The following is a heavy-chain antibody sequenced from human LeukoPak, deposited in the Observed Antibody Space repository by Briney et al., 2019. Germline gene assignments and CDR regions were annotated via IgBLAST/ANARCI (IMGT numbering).Heavy chain of an antibody. J-gene: IGHJ6*02. CDR1: GGSISSGDYY. CDR2: IYYSGST. V-gene: IGHV4-30-4*01. CDR3: ARARYDRIYGMDV. D-gene: IGHD3-9*01. Sequence: SETLSLTCTVSGGSISSGDYYWSWIRQPPGKGLEWIGYIYYSGSTYYNPSLKSRVTISVDTSKNQFSLKLSSVTAADTAVYYCARARYDRIYGMDVWGQGTMVTVSS.